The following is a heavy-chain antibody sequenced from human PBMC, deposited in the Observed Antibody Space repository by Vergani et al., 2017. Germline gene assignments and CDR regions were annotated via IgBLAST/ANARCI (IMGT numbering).Heavy chain of an antibody. CDR2: ISYDGSNK. J-gene: IGHJ3*02. D-gene: IGHD6-13*01. Sequence: QVQLVESGGGVVQPGRSLRLSCAASGFTFSSYGMHWVRQAPGKGLEWVAVISYDGSNKYYADSVKGRFTISRDNSKNTLYLQMNSLRAEDTAVYYCANLGIAAAENAFDIWGQGTMVTVSS. V-gene: IGHV3-30*18. CDR1: GFTFSSYG. CDR3: ANLGIAAAENAFDI.